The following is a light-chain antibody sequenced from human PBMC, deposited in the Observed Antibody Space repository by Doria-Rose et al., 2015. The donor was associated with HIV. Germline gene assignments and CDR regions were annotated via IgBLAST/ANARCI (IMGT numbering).Light chain of an antibody. CDR3: HQYGTSWT. CDR2: DGS. Sequence: TQSPGTLSLSPGERATLSCRASQSFSSTYLAWYQQKPDQAPSLLIYDGSTRATGIPDRFSANGSVTDFTLTINRLEPEDFALYYCHQYGTSWTFGQGTKVEI. J-gene: IGKJ1*01. V-gene: IGKV3-20*01. CDR1: QSFSSTY.